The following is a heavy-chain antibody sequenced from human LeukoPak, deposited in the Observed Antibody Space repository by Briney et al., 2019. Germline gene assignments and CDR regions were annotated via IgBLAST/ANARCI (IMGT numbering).Heavy chain of an antibody. CDR2: INLNSGGT. V-gene: IGHV1-2*02. CDR1: GYTFTGYY. CDR3: ARAFGYGAAAGTFGY. J-gene: IGHJ4*02. D-gene: IGHD6-13*01. Sequence: GASVKVSCKASGYTFTGYYMHWVRQDPGQGLEWMGWINLNSGGTNYAQKFQGRVTMTRDTSISTAYMELSRLRSDDTAVYYCARAFGYGAAAGTFGYWGQGTLVTVSS.